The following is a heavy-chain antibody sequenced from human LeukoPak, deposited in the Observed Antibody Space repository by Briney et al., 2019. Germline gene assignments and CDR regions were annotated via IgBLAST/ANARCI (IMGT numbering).Heavy chain of an antibody. J-gene: IGHJ5*02. CDR3: ARWYYYETSGLYYGSFDN. V-gene: IGHV3-23*01. CDR1: GFTFSSYG. D-gene: IGHD3-22*01. CDR2: IIGSGSST. Sequence: GGTLRLSCAASGFTFSSYGMSWVRQAPGKGLQWVSGIIGSGSSTYYADSVKGRFTISRDNARKTLYLQMNSLRAEDTAVYYCARWYYYETSGLYYGSFDNWGQGTLVTVSS.